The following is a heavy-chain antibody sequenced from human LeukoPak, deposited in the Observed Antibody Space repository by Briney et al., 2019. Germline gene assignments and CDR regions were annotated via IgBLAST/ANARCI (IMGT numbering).Heavy chain of an antibody. V-gene: IGHV3-21*01. D-gene: IGHD4-17*01. J-gene: IGHJ4*02. CDR1: GFTFSSYS. Sequence: GSLRLSCAASGFTFSSYSMNWVRQAPGKGLEWVSSISNSSSYIYYADSVKGRFTISRDNAKNSLYLQMNSLRAEDSAVYYCARDRLHYGEYEKTFDYWGQGTLVTVSS. CDR2: ISNSSSYI. CDR3: ARDRLHYGEYEKTFDY.